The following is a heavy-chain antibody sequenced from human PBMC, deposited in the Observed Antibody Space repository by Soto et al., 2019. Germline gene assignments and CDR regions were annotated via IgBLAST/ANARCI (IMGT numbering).Heavy chain of an antibody. V-gene: IGHV4-34*01. Sequence: LSLTCTFYCGSFSGYYLSLIVDRPGKGLEWIGEINHSGSTNYNPSLKSRVTMSVDTSKNQFSLKLSSVTAADTAVYYCARPSGSYLYYFEYWGQGTLVTVSS. D-gene: IGHD1-26*01. J-gene: IGHJ4*02. CDR2: INHSGST. CDR3: ARPSGSYLYYFEY. CDR1: CGSFSGYY.